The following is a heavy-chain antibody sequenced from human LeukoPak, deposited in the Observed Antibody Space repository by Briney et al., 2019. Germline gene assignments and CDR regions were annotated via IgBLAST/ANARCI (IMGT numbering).Heavy chain of an antibody. J-gene: IGHJ5*02. D-gene: IGHD3-10*01. V-gene: IGHV3-33*01. CDR2: IWYDGSNK. CDR3: ARGSGSFDP. Sequence: PGRSLRLSCAASGFTFSSYGMHWVRQAPGKGLEWVAVIWYDGSNKYYADSVKGRFTISRDNSKNTLYLQMNSLRAEDTALYHCARGSGSFDPWGQGTLVTVSS. CDR1: GFTFSSYG.